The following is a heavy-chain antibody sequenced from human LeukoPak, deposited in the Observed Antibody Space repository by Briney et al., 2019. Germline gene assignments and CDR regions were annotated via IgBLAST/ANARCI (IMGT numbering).Heavy chain of an antibody. D-gene: IGHD3-22*01. Sequence: SETLSLTCTVSGGPIYSYYWSWIRQTAGKGLEWIGRLYPGVSTDYNPSLKSRVTMSVDTSKNQFALKLSAVTAADTAVYYCARLKFYDSTGYSPGHYMDVWGKGTTVTVSS. V-gene: IGHV4-4*07. J-gene: IGHJ6*03. CDR3: ARLKFYDSTGYSPGHYMDV. CDR2: LYPGVST. CDR1: GGPIYSYY.